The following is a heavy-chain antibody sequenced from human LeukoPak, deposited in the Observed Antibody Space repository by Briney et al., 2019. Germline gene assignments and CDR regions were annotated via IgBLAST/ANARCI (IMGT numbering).Heavy chain of an antibody. J-gene: IGHJ4*02. D-gene: IGHD3-22*01. CDR2: FDPEDGET. CDR1: GYTLTELS. CDR3: ARAKDSSGYYYLFDY. V-gene: IGHV1-24*01. Sequence: ASVKVSCKVSGYTLTELSMHWVREAPGKGLEWMGGFDPEDGETIYAQKFQGRVTMTEDTSTDTAYMELSSLRSEDTAVYYCARAKDSSGYYYLFDYWGQGTLVTVSS.